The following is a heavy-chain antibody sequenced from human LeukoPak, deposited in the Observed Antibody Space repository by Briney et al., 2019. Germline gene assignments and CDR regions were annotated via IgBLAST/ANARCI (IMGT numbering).Heavy chain of an antibody. J-gene: IGHJ4*02. Sequence: PGGSLRLSCAASGFTFSSYGMSWVRQAPGKGLEWVSAITATSSSTHDADSVQGRFAISRDNSKNTLYLQMNSLRAEDTAVYYCGLWYYWGQGTLVTVSS. D-gene: IGHD2-21*01. CDR3: GLWYY. V-gene: IGHV3-23*01. CDR1: GFTFSSYG. CDR2: ITATSSST.